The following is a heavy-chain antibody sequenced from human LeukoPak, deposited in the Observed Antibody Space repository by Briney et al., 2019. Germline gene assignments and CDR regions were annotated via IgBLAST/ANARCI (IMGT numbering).Heavy chain of an antibody. V-gene: IGHV1-8*01. Sequence: GASVKVSCKASGYTFTNYDINWVRQPTAQGLEWMGWMNPKSGYTGFAQKFQGRVTMTRDTSISTAYMELGSLRSEDTAVYYCARVTGSIDYWGQGTLVTVSS. CDR3: ARVTGSIDY. D-gene: IGHD1-26*01. CDR1: GYTFTNYD. J-gene: IGHJ4*02. CDR2: MNPKSGYT.